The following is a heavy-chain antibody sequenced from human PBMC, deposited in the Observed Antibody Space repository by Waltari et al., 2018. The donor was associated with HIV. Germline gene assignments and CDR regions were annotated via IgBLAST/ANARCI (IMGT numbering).Heavy chain of an antibody. CDR2: RRRDTYEA. D-gene: IGHD2-15*01. CDR1: GFDFSRFT. CDR3: VRDDPGYVPIDY. Sequence: LVQSGGGEVQEGGSLLLSCSGSGFDFSRFTLNWVRQTPRRGLEGVASRRRDTYEANYPASVRGRFTISRDNAKSSAFLDMTGLRVEDTATYYCVRDDPGYVPIDYWGHGSQVIVS. V-gene: IGHV3-21*04. J-gene: IGHJ4*03.